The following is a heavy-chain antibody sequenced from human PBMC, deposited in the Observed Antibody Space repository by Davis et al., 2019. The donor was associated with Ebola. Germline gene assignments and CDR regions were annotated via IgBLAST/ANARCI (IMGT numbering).Heavy chain of an antibody. J-gene: IGHJ4*02. Sequence: MPSETLSLTCTVSGASVTDYFWSWTRQPPGKALEFIEYIYHTGYTMYNPSLSSRLTISVDTSKNEVSLTPTSATAEDTAVYYCARGRALHDSCGNSGFDFWGQGMLVTVSS. CDR2: IYHTGYT. V-gene: IGHV4-59*02. CDR3: ARGRALHDSCGNSGFDF. CDR1: GASVTDYF. D-gene: IGHD4-23*01.